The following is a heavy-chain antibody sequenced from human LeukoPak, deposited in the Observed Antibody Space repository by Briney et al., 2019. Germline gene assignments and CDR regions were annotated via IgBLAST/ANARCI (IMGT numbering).Heavy chain of an antibody. CDR1: GVSISSSNSY. D-gene: IGHD3-22*01. J-gene: IGHJ3*02. CDR3: ARDDTHYGSSGSFYDAFDI. Sequence: SETLSLTCTVSGVSISSSNSYWGWIRQPPGKGLEWIGSIYYSGNTYYNASLKSQVSISIDTSKNQFSLRLTSVTAADTAVYYCARDDTHYGSSGSFYDAFDIWGQGTMVTVSS. CDR2: IYYSGNT. V-gene: IGHV4-39*02.